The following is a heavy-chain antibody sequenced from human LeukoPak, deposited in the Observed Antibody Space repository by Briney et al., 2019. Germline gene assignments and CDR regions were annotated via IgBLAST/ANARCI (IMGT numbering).Heavy chain of an antibody. Sequence: ASVKVSCKASGYTFTSYYMHWVRQAPGQGLEWMGIINPSDGSTSYAQKFQGRVTMTRDTSTSTVYMELSSLRSEDTAVYYCAREYYYDSSGYYNPFDYWGQGTLVTVSS. CDR3: AREYYYDSSGYYNPFDY. CDR1: GYTFTSYY. V-gene: IGHV1-46*01. D-gene: IGHD3-22*01. CDR2: INPSDGST. J-gene: IGHJ4*02.